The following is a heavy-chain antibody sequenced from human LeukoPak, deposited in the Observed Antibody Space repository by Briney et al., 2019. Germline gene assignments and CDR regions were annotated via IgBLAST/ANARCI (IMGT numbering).Heavy chain of an antibody. CDR3: ARQGYTASYYFLDF. CDR2: IYATGST. V-gene: IGHV4-4*07. J-gene: IGHJ4*02. Sequence: PSETLSLTCDVSGDFFMSYWWGWVRQPAGKGLEWIGRIYATGSTQFNPSLKSRLTMSMDTSTNQFSLKLTSVIAADTAVYFCARQGYTASYYFLDFWSQGTLVTVSS. D-gene: IGHD1-26*01. CDR1: GDFFMSYW.